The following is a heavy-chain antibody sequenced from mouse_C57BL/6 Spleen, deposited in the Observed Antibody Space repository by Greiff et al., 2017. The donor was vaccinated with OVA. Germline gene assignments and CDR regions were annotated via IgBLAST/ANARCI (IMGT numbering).Heavy chain of an antibody. CDR3: ANYYGSRKDYYAMDY. V-gene: IGHV1-64*01. CDR1: GYTFTSYW. J-gene: IGHJ4*01. D-gene: IGHD1-1*01. CDR2: IHPNSGST. Sequence: QVHVKQPGAELVKPGASVKLSCKASGYTFTSYWMHWVKQRPGQGLEWIGMIHPNSGSTNYNEKFKSKATLTVDKSSSTAYMQLSSLTSEDSAVYYCANYYGSRKDYYAMDYWGQGTSVTVSS.